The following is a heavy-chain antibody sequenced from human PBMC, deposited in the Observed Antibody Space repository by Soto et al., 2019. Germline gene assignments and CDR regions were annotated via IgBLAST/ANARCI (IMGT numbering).Heavy chain of an antibody. CDR2: ISSTSTYI. V-gene: IGHV3-21*01. J-gene: IGHJ4*02. CDR1: GFPFSSYN. Sequence: EVQLVESGGGLVKPGGSLRLSCAASGFPFSSYNMNWVRQAPGKGLEWVSSISSTSTYIYYRDSVKGRFTISRGNAKNSLYLQMNSLRAEDTAVYYCARGETTGTPHFDYWGQGTLVTLSS. D-gene: IGHD1-1*01. CDR3: ARGETTGTPHFDY.